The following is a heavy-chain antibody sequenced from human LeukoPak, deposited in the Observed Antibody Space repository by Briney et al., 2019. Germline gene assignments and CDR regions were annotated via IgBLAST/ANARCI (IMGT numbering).Heavy chain of an antibody. CDR2: IYYSGGT. Sequence: PSETLSLTYTPSGRSISSYCWSWIRQPPGKGLEWVGYIYYSGGTNYNPSLKRRVTISVDTSKNQFSLRLSSVTAADTAVYYCARGTYFCGGDCYSNDAFDIWGQGTMVTVSS. V-gene: IGHV4-59*01. J-gene: IGHJ3*02. CDR3: ARGTYFCGGDCYSNDAFDI. CDR1: GRSISSYC. D-gene: IGHD2-21*02.